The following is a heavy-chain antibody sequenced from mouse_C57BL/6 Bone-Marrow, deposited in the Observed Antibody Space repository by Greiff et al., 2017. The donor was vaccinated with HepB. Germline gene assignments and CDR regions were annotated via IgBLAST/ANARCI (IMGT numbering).Heavy chain of an antibody. CDR3: ASYYYGSSPAWFAY. V-gene: IGHV1-64*01. CDR2: IHPNSGST. Sequence: QVQLQQPGAELVKPGASVKLSCKASGYTFTSYWMHWVKQRPGQGLEWIGMIHPNSGSTNYNEKFKSKATLTVDKSSSTAYIQLSSLTSEDSAVYYCASYYYGSSPAWFAYWGQGTLVTVSA. D-gene: IGHD1-1*01. CDR1: GYTFTSYW. J-gene: IGHJ3*01.